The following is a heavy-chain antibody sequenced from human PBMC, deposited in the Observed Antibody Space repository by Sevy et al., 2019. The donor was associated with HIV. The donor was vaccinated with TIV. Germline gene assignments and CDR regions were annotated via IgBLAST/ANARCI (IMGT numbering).Heavy chain of an antibody. V-gene: IGHV4-59*13. Sequence: SETLSLTCTVSGGSISSYYWSWIRQPPGKGLEWIGYIYYSGSTNDNPSLKSRVTISVDTSKNQFSLKLSSVTAADTAVYYCSRDGYSSSAYYYYGMDVWGQGTTVTVSS. J-gene: IGHJ6*02. CDR3: SRDGYSSSAYYYYGMDV. CDR2: IYYSGST. D-gene: IGHD6-13*01. CDR1: GGSISSYY.